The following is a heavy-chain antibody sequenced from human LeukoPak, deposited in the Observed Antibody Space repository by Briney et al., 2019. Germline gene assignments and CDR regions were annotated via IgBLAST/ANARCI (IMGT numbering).Heavy chain of an antibody. CDR1: GYTLTELS. D-gene: IGHD3-22*01. Sequence: GASVKVSCKVSGYTLTELSMHWVRQAPGKGLEWMGGFDPEDGETIYAQKFQGRVTMTEDTSTDTAYMELSSLRSEDTAVYYCATLPLYYDDSSGYWRDWFDPWGQGTLVTVSS. CDR3: ATLPLYYDDSSGYWRDWFDP. J-gene: IGHJ5*02. V-gene: IGHV1-24*01. CDR2: FDPEDGET.